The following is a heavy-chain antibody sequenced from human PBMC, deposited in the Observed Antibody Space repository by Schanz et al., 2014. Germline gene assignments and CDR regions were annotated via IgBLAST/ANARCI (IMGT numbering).Heavy chain of an antibody. V-gene: IGHV1-69*02. J-gene: IGHJ4*02. CDR2: IMPSLGLA. CDR3: ARGYGDSPTDF. D-gene: IGHD4-17*01. Sequence: QVQLVQSGPEVKKPGSSVKVSCQAFGDTFSKYNIMWVRQVPGQGLEWLGRIMPSLGLAKYEQKFQGRVTITADRSTSTAYMELSSLRSEDTAVYYCARGYGDSPTDFWGQGTLVTVSS. CDR1: GDTFSKYN.